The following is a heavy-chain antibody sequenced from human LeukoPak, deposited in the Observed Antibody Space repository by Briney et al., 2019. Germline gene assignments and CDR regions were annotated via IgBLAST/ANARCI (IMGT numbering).Heavy chain of an antibody. CDR1: GFTFSSYA. J-gene: IGHJ4*02. CDR2: ISGSGGST. V-gene: IGHV3-23*01. CDR3: AKDSDCSSTSCYTW. D-gene: IGHD2-2*02. Sequence: PGGSLRLPCAASGFTFSSYAMSWVRQAPGKGLEWVSAISGSGGSTYYADSVKGRFTISRDNSKNTLYLQMNSLRAEDTAVYYCAKDSDCSSTSCYTWWGQGTLVTVSS.